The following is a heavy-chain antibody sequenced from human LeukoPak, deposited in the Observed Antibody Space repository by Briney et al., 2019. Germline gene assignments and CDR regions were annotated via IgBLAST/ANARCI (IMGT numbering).Heavy chain of an antibody. CDR2: IRSKAYGGTT. CDR3: TGSFGELTFFDY. Sequence: GRSLRLSCTTYGFPFGDYGMSWVRQAPGKGLEWVGFIRSKAYGGTTENAASVKGRFTISRDDSKSIAYLQMNSLKTEDTAVYYCTGSFGELTFFDYWGLGTLVTVSS. D-gene: IGHD3-10*01. CDR1: GFPFGDYG. V-gene: IGHV3-49*04. J-gene: IGHJ4*02.